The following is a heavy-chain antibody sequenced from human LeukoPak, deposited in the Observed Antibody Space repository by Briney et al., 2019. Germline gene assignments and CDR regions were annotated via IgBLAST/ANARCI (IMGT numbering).Heavy chain of an antibody. CDR2: IRYDGSNK. V-gene: IGHV3-30*02. D-gene: IGHD5-12*01. J-gene: IGHJ4*02. Sequence: GGSLRLSCAASGFTFSSYGMHWVRQAPGKGLEWVAFIRYDGSNKYYADSVKGRSTISRDNSKNTLYLQMNSLRAEDTAVYYCAKGGRGYSGYDLDYWGQGTLVTVSS. CDR1: GFTFSSYG. CDR3: AKGGRGYSGYDLDY.